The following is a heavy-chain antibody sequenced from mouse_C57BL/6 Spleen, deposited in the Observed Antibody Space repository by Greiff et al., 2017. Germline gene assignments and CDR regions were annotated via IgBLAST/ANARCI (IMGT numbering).Heavy chain of an antibody. J-gene: IGHJ2*01. CDR2: ISNGGGST. CDR1: GFTFSDYY. V-gene: IGHV5-12*01. CDR3: ARRNGYYLDY. D-gene: IGHD2-2*01. Sequence: EVKLMESGGGLVQPGGSLKLSCAASGFTFSDYYMYWVRQTPEKRLEWVAYISNGGGSTYYPDTVKGRFTISRDNAKNTLYLQMSRLKSEDTAMYYCARRNGYYLDYWGQGTTLTVSS.